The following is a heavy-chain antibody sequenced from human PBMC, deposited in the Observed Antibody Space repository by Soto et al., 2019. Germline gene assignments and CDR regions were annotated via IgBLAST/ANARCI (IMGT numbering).Heavy chain of an antibody. J-gene: IGHJ4*02. CDR3: AKDHDYGGNDY. D-gene: IGHD4-17*01. CDR1: GFTFSSYA. CDR2: ISYDGSNK. Sequence: GGSLRLSCAASGFTFSSYAMSWVRQAPGKGLEWVAVISYDGSNKYYADSVKGRFTISRDNSKNTLYLQMNSLRAEDTAVYYCAKDHDYGGNDYWGQGTLVTVSS. V-gene: IGHV3-30*04.